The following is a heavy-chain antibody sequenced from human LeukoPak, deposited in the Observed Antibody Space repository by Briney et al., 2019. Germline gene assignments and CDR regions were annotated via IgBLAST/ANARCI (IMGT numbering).Heavy chain of an antibody. Sequence: SETLSLTCAVYGGSFSSYYWSWIRQPPGKGLEWIGYIYYSGSTNYNPSLKSRVTISVDTSKNQFSLKLSSVTAADTAVYYCARGAPILRYFDWLFPIYFDYWGQGTLVTVSS. CDR2: IYYSGST. V-gene: IGHV4-59*01. CDR1: GGSFSSYY. CDR3: ARGAPILRYFDWLFPIYFDY. J-gene: IGHJ4*02. D-gene: IGHD3-9*01.